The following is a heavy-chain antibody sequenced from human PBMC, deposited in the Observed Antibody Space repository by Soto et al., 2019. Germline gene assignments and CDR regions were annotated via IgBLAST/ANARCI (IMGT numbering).Heavy chain of an antibody. D-gene: IGHD2-15*01. CDR3: AHRPSYCSGGSCYSGFDY. V-gene: IGHV2-5*02. J-gene: IGHJ4*02. CDR2: IYWDDDK. CDR1: GFSLSTSGVG. Sequence: QITLKESGPTLVKPTQTLTLTCTFSGFSLSTSGVGVGGIRQPPGKALEWLALIYWDDDKRYSPSLKSRLTITKDTSKNQVVLTMRNMHPVDTATYYCAHRPSYCSGGSCYSGFDYWGQGTLVTVSS.